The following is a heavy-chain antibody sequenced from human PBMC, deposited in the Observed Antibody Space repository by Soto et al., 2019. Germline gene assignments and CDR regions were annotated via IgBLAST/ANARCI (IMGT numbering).Heavy chain of an antibody. CDR2: ISSRSDI. Sequence: GGSLRLSCVGSGFTFSTYSIHWVRQAPGKGLEWVSSISSRSDIYYANSVKGRFTIPRDNAKNSVSLQMNSLRAEDTAVYYCAREYTAWPLAYGLDVWGQGTTVTVSS. D-gene: IGHD2-2*02. CDR1: GFTFSTYS. J-gene: IGHJ6*02. CDR3: AREYTAWPLAYGLDV. V-gene: IGHV3-21*01.